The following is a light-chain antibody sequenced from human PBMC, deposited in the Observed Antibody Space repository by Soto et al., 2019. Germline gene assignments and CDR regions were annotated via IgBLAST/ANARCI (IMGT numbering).Light chain of an antibody. J-gene: IGLJ3*02. CDR3: CSYASSSWV. V-gene: IGLV2-23*01. CDR1: SSDVGSYNL. Sequence: QSALTQPASVSGSPGQSITISFTATSSDVGSYNLVSWYQQHPGKGPKLMIYEGTKRPSGVSNRFSGSKSGNTASLTISGLQAEDEADYYCCSYASSSWVFGGGTKLTVL. CDR2: EGT.